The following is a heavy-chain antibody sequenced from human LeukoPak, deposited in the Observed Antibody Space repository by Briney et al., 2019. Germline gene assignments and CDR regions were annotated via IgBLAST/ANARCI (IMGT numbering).Heavy chain of an antibody. CDR2: IYYSGST. CDR1: GGSISSYY. V-gene: IGHV4-59*01. D-gene: IGHD1-26*01. J-gene: IGHJ4*02. CDR3: ARAQSWGIGGILPDY. Sequence: SETLSLTCTVSGGSISSYYWSWIRQPPGKGLEWIGYIYYSGSTNYNPSLKSRVTISVDTSKNQFSLKLSSVTAADTAVYYCARAQSWGIGGILPDYWGQGTLVTVSS.